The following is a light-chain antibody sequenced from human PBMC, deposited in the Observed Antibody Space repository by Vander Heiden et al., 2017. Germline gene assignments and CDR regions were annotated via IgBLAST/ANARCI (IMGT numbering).Light chain of an antibody. CDR2: KAS. V-gene: IGKV1-5*03. Sequence: DIQMTQSPSILSASVGDRVSITCRASQSISTWLAWYQQKPGEAPKLLIYKASVLETMVPARFSGSGSGTEFTLTISSLQPDGFATYYCQQCNTFSFGGGTKVEIK. J-gene: IGKJ4*01. CDR1: QSISTW. CDR3: QQCNTFS.